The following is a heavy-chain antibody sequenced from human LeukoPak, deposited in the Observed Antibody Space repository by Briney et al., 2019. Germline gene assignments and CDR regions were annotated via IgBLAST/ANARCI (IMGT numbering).Heavy chain of an antibody. CDR3: ARDYYYDSSGYSDNFDY. V-gene: IGHV3-69-1*01. CDR1: GFTFSDYY. CDR2: ISSSSTI. D-gene: IGHD3-22*01. J-gene: IGHJ4*02. Sequence: PGGSLRLSCAASGFTFSDYYMNWVRQAPGKGLQWVSSISSSSTIYYADSVKGRFTISRDNSKNTLYLQMNSLRAEDTAVYYCARDYYYDSSGYSDNFDYWGQGTLVTVSS.